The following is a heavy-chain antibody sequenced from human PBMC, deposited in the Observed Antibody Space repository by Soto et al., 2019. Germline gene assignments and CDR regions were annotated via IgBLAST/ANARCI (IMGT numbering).Heavy chain of an antibody. CDR1: GGSVSSGSYY. CDR3: ARVPEHYYYYGMDV. V-gene: IGHV4-61*01. Sequence: SETLSLTCTVSGGSVSSGSYYWSWIRQPPGKGLEWIGYIYYSGSTNYNPSLKSRVTISVDTSKNQFSLKLSSVTAADTAVYYCARVPEHYYYYGMDVWGQGTTVTVSS. CDR2: IYYSGST. J-gene: IGHJ6*02. D-gene: IGHD1-26*01.